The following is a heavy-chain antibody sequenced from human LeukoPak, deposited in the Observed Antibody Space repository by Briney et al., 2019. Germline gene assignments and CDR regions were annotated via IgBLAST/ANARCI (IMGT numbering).Heavy chain of an antibody. Sequence: GGSLRLSCAASGVTFSSYGMHWVRQAPGKGLEWVALISSDGNDKWYGDSVKGRFTISRDDSKSTLYLQMNSLRAEDTAVYYCTTKVIRGNSGDDYDDWGQGTLVTVSS. CDR3: TTKVIRGNSGDDYDD. J-gene: IGHJ4*02. D-gene: IGHD5-12*01. V-gene: IGHV3-30*03. CDR2: ISSDGNDK. CDR1: GVTFSSYG.